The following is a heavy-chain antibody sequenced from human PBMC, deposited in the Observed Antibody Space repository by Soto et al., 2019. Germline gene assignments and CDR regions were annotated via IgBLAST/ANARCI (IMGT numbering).Heavy chain of an antibody. CDR1: GGTFSSYA. V-gene: IGHV1-69*13. J-gene: IGHJ4*02. D-gene: IGHD6-6*01. CDR3: ARGVAARIPQFDY. CDR2: IIPIFGTA. Sequence: ASVKVSCKASGGTFSSYAISWVRQAPGQGLEWMGGIIPIFGTANYAQKFQGRVTITADESTSTAYMELSSLRSEDTAVYYCARGVAARIPQFDYWGQGTLVTDSS.